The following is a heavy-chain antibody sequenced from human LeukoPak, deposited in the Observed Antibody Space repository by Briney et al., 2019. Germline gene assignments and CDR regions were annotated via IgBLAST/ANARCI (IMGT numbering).Heavy chain of an antibody. J-gene: IGHJ3*02. CDR2: ISYDGSNK. Sequence: GGSLRLSCAASGFTFSSYGMHWVRQAPGKGLEWVAVISYDGSNKYYADSVKGRFTISRDNSKNTLYLQMNSLRAEDTAVYYCARGYGQWLPILGDDAFDIWGQGTMVTVSS. D-gene: IGHD6-19*01. CDR1: GFTFSSYG. CDR3: ARGYGQWLPILGDDAFDI. V-gene: IGHV3-30*03.